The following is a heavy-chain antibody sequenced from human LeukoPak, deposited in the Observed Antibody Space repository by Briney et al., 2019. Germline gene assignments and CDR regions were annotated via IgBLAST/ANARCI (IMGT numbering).Heavy chain of an antibody. CDR3: ARAHATFDWLLPEYFQH. CDR2: INPNSGGT. D-gene: IGHD3-9*01. J-gene: IGHJ1*01. V-gene: IGHV1-2*02. CDR1: GYTFTGYY. Sequence: ASVKVSCKASGYTFTGYYMHWVRQAPGQGLEWMGWINPNSGGTNYAQKFQGRVTMTRDTSISTAYMELSRLRSDDTAVYYCARAHATFDWLLPEYFQHWGQGTLATVSS.